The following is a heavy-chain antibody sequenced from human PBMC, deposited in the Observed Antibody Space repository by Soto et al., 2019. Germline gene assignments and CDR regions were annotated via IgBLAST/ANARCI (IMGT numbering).Heavy chain of an antibody. CDR2: IYYSGTT. CDR1: GGSISSRSYY. CDR3: ARHRDYYDSSGHLGGFDY. Sequence: SETLSLTCSVSGGSISSRSYYWAWIRQPPGKGLEWIGTIYYSGTTYYNPSLKSRVTISVDTSKNQFSLKLNSVTAADTTIYYCARHRDYYDSSGHLGGFDYWGQGTMVTVYS. V-gene: IGHV4-39*01. J-gene: IGHJ4*02. D-gene: IGHD3-22*01.